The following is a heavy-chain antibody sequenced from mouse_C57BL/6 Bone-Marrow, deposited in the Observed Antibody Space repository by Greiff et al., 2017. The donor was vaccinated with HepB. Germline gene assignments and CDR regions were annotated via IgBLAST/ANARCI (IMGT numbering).Heavy chain of an antibody. CDR1: GYSFTDYN. CDR3: ARSAITTVPFFDD. Sequence: EVQLQQSGPELVKPGASVKISCKASGYSFTDYNMNWVKQSNGKSLEWIGVINPNYGTTNYNQKFKGKATLTEDQSSSTAYMQLNSLTSEDSAVYYCARSAITTVPFFDDWGQGTTLTVSS. V-gene: IGHV1-39*01. D-gene: IGHD1-1*01. J-gene: IGHJ2*01. CDR2: INPNYGTT.